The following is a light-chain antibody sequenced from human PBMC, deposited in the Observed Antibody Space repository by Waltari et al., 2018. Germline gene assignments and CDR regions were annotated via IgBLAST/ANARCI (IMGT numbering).Light chain of an antibody. J-gene: IGKJ4*01. V-gene: IGKV1-5*03. CDR3: QQYNSYSLLS. Sequence: DIQMTQSPSTLSASVGDRVIFSCRASQSISKLLAWYQQKPGKAPKLLIYKASTLESGIPSRFSGSRSGTEFTLTISSLQPEDFATYYCQQYNSYSLLSFGGGTKVEIK. CDR2: KAS. CDR1: QSISKL.